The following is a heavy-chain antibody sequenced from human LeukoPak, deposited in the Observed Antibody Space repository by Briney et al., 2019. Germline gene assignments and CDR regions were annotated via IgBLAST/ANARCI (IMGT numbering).Heavy chain of an antibody. V-gene: IGHV3-30*03. J-gene: IGHJ4*02. CDR3: ARAGMVRGKTYYFDY. CDR2: ISYDGSNK. Sequence: GGSLRLSCAASGFTFSSYSMNWVRQAPGKGLEWVAVISYDGSNKYYADSVKGRFTISRDNSKNTLYLQMNSLRAEDTAVYYCARAGMVRGKTYYFDYWGQGTLVTVSS. D-gene: IGHD3-10*01. CDR1: GFTFSSYS.